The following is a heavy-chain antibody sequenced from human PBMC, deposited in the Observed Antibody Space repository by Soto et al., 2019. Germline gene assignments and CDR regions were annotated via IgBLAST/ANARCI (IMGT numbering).Heavy chain of an antibody. D-gene: IGHD3-9*01. V-gene: IGHV2-70*01. CDR1: GFSLSTSGMC. Sequence: SGPTLVNPTQTLTLTCTCSGFSLSTSGMCVSWIRQPPGKALEWLALIDWDDDKYYSTSLKTRLTISKDTSKNQVVLTMTNMDPVDTATYYCARIPTYYDILTGFREYYGMDVWGQGTTVTVSS. CDR3: ARIPTYYDILTGFREYYGMDV. CDR2: IDWDDDK. J-gene: IGHJ6*02.